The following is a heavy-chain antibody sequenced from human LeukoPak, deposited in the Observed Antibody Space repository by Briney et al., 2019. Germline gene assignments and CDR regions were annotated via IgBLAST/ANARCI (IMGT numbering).Heavy chain of an antibody. Sequence: ASVKVSCKASGYTFTNYGISWVRQAPGQGLEWMGWISAYNGNINYAQKLQGRVTMTTDTSTSTAYMELMSLRSDDTAVYYCARERGESSGWSNWFDPWGQGTLVTVSS. CDR1: GYTFTNYG. J-gene: IGHJ5*02. D-gene: IGHD6-19*01. V-gene: IGHV1-18*01. CDR3: ARERGESSGWSNWFDP. CDR2: ISAYNGNI.